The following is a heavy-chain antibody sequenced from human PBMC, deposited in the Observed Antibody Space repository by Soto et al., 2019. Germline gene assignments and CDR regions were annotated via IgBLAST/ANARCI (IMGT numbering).Heavy chain of an antibody. CDR3: ARSQVTVVVPRL. Sequence: HVKLQESGPVVVKPSQTLSLTCSVSGDSINSALHYWGWVRQSPGKGLQWIWYFHHTGSTSYNPSHKTRVTVSVDTSKNKFSPNVTSVTAADTAIYFCARSQVTVVVPRLWRQGTLVSVSA. V-gene: IGHV4-30-4*01. J-gene: IGHJ4*02. D-gene: IGHD4-4*01. CDR1: GDSINSALHY. CDR2: FHHTGST.